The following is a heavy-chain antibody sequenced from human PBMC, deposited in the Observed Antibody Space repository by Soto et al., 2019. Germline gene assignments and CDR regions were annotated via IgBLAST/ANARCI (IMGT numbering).Heavy chain of an antibody. CDR1: GFTFSDYY. J-gene: IGHJ6*02. CDR2: ISSSGSTI. V-gene: IGHV3-11*01. D-gene: IGHD3-10*01. CDR3: ARDRITMVRGVIRPYGMDV. Sequence: GGCLRLACAVSGFTFSDYYMGWIRQAPGKGLEWVSYISSSGSTIYYADSVKGRFTISRDNAKNSLYRQMNSLRAEDTAVYYCARDRITMVRGVIRPYGMDVWGQGTTVTVSS.